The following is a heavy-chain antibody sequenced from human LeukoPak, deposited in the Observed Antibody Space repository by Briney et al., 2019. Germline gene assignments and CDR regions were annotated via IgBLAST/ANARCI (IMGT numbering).Heavy chain of an antibody. V-gene: IGHV3-23*01. CDR3: AKGGKLFPDI. J-gene: IGHJ3*02. D-gene: IGHD2-21*01. CDR2: ISGSGGST. Sequence: GGSLRLSCAASGFSFSNYVMTWVRRTPGKGLEWVSAISGSGGSTYYADSVKGRFTISRDNSKNTLYLQMNSLRAEDTAVYYCAKGGKLFPDIWGQGTMVTVSS. CDR1: GFSFSNYV.